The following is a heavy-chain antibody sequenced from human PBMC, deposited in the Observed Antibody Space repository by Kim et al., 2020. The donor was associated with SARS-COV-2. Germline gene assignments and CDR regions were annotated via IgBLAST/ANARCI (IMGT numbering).Heavy chain of an antibody. Sequence: GGSLRPSCAASGFTFGDYAMHWVRQAPGKGLEWVSGISWNSGSIGYADSVKGRFTISRDNAKNSLYLQMNSLRAEDTALYYCAKDRSSRTVDYWGQGTLVTVSS. CDR2: ISWNSGSI. J-gene: IGHJ4*02. CDR1: GFTFGDYA. V-gene: IGHV3-9*01. CDR3: AKDRSSRTVDY. D-gene: IGHD6-13*01.